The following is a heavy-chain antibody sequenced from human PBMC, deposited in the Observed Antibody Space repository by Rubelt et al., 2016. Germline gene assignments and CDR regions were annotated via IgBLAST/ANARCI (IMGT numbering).Heavy chain of an antibody. Sequence: VQLVESGGGLVQPGGSLRLSCAASGFTFSSYGMHWVRQAPGKGLEWVAFIRYDGSNKYYADSVKGRFTISRDNSKNTLYLQMNSLRAEDTAVYYCARRQLWSFLFDYWGQGTLVTVSS. D-gene: IGHD5-18*01. CDR3: ARRQLWSFLFDY. V-gene: IGHV3-30*02. CDR1: GFTFSSYG. J-gene: IGHJ4*02. CDR2: IRYDGSNK.